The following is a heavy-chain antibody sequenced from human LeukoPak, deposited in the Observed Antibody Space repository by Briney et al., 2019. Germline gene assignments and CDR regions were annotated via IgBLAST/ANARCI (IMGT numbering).Heavy chain of an antibody. CDR1: GFTFKDFY. CDR3: VRARFTTFVYY. Sequence: GGSLRLSCAASGFTFKDFYMSWVRQAPGKGLEWVSYINHLGSQTDYADSVKGRFTISRDNAKNSLSLQMNNLSVDDTAVYYCVRARFTTFVYYWGQGTLVTVSS. J-gene: IGHJ4*02. V-gene: IGHV3-11*05. D-gene: IGHD1-14*01. CDR2: INHLGSQT.